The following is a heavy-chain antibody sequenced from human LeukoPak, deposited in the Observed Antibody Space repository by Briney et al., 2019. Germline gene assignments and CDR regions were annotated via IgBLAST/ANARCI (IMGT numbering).Heavy chain of an antibody. J-gene: IGHJ5*02. D-gene: IGHD6-19*01. CDR3: ARESIAVAGILGATYNWFDP. Sequence: SETLSLTCTVSGGSISSSSYYWGWIRQPPGKGLEWIGSIYYSGSTYYNPSLKSRVTISVDTSKNQFSLKLSSVTAADTAVYYCARESIAVAGILGATYNWFDPWGQGTLVTVSS. V-gene: IGHV4-39*07. CDR2: IYYSGST. CDR1: GGSISSSSYY.